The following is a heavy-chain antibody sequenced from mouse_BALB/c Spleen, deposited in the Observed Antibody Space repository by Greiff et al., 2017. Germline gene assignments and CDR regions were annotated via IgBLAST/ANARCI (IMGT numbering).Heavy chain of an antibody. CDR1: GYTFTSYW. CDR3: AGGKQGAMDY. J-gene: IGHJ4*01. D-gene: IGHD1-1*02. CDR2: INPSTGYT. Sequence: VQLQQSGAELAKPGASVKMSCKASGYTFTSYWMHWVKQRPGQGLEWIGYINPSTGYTEYNQKFKDKATLTADKSSSTAYMQLSSLTSEDSAVYYCAGGKQGAMDYWGQGTSVTVSS. V-gene: IGHV1-7*01.